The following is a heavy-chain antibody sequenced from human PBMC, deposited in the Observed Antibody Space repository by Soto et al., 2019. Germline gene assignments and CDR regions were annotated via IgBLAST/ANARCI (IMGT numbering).Heavy chain of an antibody. J-gene: IGHJ6*02. D-gene: IGHD3-10*01. Sequence: GGSLRLSCAASGSTFNNAWMNWVRQAPGKGLEWVGRIKSKTDGGTTDYAAPVKGRFTISRDDSKNTVHLQMNSLKTEDTAVYYCTTTRVSVVRGGITDYYYYYGMEAWGQGTTVTVS. V-gene: IGHV3-15*01. CDR1: GSTFNNAW. CDR2: IKSKTDGGTT. CDR3: TTTRVSVVRGGITDYYYYYGMEA.